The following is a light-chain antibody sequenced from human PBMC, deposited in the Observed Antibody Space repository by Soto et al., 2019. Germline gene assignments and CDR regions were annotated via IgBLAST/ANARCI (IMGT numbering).Light chain of an antibody. J-gene: IGKJ5*01. CDR2: IAS. V-gene: IGKV1-9*01. Sequence: IQLTQSPSSLSASVGDRVTITCRASQGIRSYLAWYQQKLGKAPKLLISIASILQSGVPSRFSGSGSGTDFTLPISSLQPEDSATYYCQQLNSLPITFCQGTRLE. CDR3: QQLNSLPIT. CDR1: QGIRSY.